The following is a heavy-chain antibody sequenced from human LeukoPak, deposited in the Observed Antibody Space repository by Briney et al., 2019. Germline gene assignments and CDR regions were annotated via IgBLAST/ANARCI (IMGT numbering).Heavy chain of an antibody. Sequence: PGGSLILYCAAYGFTFSDYYMSWIHQAAGKGLRWVSYISISGNTIYYVDSVKGRFTISRDNAKNSLFLQMNSLRAEDTALYYCARYTSGRSDYWGQGTLVTVSS. V-gene: IGHV3-11*04. J-gene: IGHJ4*02. CDR1: GFTFSDYY. D-gene: IGHD2-8*02. CDR3: ARYTSGRSDY. CDR2: ISISGNTI.